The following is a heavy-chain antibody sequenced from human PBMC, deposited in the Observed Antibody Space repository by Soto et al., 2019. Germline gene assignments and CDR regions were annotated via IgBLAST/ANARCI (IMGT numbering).Heavy chain of an antibody. J-gene: IGHJ6*02. Sequence: ASVKVSCKASGYTFTSYYMHWVRQAPGQGLEWMGIINPSGGSTNYAQKFQGRVTMTRDTSTSTAYMELRSLRSDDTAVYYCARDRGPYYDFWSGSYYYGMDVWGQGTTVTVSS. CDR3: ARDRGPYYDFWSGSYYYGMDV. V-gene: IGHV1-46*01. D-gene: IGHD3-3*01. CDR2: INPSGGST. CDR1: GYTFTSYY.